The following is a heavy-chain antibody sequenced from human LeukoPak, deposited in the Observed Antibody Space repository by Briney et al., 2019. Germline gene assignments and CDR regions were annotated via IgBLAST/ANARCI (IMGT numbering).Heavy chain of an antibody. D-gene: IGHD3-16*01. Sequence: ASVKVSCKASGYTFTGYYIHWVRQAPGQGLEWMGWIKPYSGGTNYAQKFQGRVTLTRDTSISTAYMELSRLRSDDTAVYYCAGVSSPGGPLDYWGQGTLVTVSS. V-gene: IGHV1-2*02. J-gene: IGHJ4*02. CDR1: GYTFTGYY. CDR3: AGVSSPGGPLDY. CDR2: IKPYSGGT.